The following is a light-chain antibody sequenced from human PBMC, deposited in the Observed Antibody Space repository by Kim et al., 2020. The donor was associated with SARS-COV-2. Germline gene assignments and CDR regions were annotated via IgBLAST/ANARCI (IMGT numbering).Light chain of an antibody. CDR2: GAS. V-gene: IGKV3-20*01. CDR1: QSVSSNY. Sequence: EIVLTQSPGTLSLSPGERATLSCRASQSVSSNYLAWYQQKPGQAPRLLIYGASSRATGIPDRFSGSGSGTDFTLTISKLEPEDFAVYYCQQYGRSPPYTFGRGTKLEI. CDR3: QQYGRSPPYT. J-gene: IGKJ2*01.